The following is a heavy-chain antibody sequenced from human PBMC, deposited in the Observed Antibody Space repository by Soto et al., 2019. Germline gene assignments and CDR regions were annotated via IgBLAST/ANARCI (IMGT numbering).Heavy chain of an antibody. V-gene: IGHV3-33*05. D-gene: IGHD3-16*01. CDR1: GFTFRSYV. J-gene: IGHJ4*02. CDR3: ARWGTTGGLDV. Sequence: ESGGVVVQPGTSLRLSCVGSGFTFRSYVIHWVRQAPGKGLEWVALTAYDGSNNFYGDSVKGRFTISRDNSRNTVELQMDSLRREDTALYYCARWGTTGGLDVWGQGTLVSVSS. CDR2: TAYDGSNN.